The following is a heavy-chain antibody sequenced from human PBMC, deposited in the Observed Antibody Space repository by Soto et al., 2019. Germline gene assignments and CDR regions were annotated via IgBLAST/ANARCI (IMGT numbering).Heavy chain of an antibody. J-gene: IGHJ4*02. Sequence: EVQLVESGGGLVKPGGSLRLSCAASGFTFFTYTLNWVRHAPGKGLEWVSSISSSNRYIYYADSVKGRFTISRDNAKNSLYLQMNSLRVEDTAVYHCARDLNYFGSGSTFDYWGQGTLVTVSS. V-gene: IGHV3-21*01. CDR1: GFTFFTYT. D-gene: IGHD3-10*01. CDR2: ISSSNRYI. CDR3: ARDLNYFGSGSTFDY.